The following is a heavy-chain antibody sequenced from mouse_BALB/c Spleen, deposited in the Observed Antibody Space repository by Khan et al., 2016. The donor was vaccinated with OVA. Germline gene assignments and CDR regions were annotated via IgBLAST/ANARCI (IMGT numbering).Heavy chain of an antibody. V-gene: IGHV9-3-1*01. CDR2: INTYTREP. D-gene: IGHD1-1*02. CDR1: GYTFTNYG. J-gene: IGHJ1*01. Sequence: QIQLVQSGPELKKPGETVKISCKASGYTFTNYGMNWVKQAPGKGLKWMGWINTYTREPTYADDFKGRFVSSLETTASTAVLQINTFKNEDTATYFCASGGYWYFDVWGAGTTVTVSS. CDR3: ASGGYWYFDV.